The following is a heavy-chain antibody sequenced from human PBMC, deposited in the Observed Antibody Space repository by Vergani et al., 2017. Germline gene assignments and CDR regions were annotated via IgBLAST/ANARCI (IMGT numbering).Heavy chain of an antibody. CDR2: IIPIFGTA. J-gene: IGHJ6*02. D-gene: IGHD2-2*01. CDR1: GGTFSSYA. Sequence: QVQLVQSGAEVKKPGSSVKVSCKASGGTFSSYAISWVRQAPGQGLEWMGGIIPIFGTANYAQKFQGRVTITADESTSTAYMELSSLRSEDTAVYYCASGVVVPAAMHVAHYYYGMDVWGQGTTVTVSS. V-gene: IGHV1-69*12. CDR3: ASGVVVPAAMHVAHYYYGMDV.